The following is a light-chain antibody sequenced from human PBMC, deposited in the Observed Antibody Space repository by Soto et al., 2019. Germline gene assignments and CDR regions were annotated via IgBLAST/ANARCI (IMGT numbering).Light chain of an antibody. CDR3: QQYERPPFA. V-gene: IGKV3-20*01. CDR1: QRVSNSH. Sequence: EIVLTQSPGTLSLSPGDRATLSCRASQRVSNSHLAWYQQKPGQAPRLLIYDASTRAAGVPDRVTGGGSGTDFTLTINALEPEDFALYFCQQYERPPFAFGQGTRLEI. J-gene: IGKJ2*01. CDR2: DAS.